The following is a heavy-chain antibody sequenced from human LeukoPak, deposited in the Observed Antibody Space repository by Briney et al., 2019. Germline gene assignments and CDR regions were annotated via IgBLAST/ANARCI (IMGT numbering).Heavy chain of an antibody. CDR3: ARDAGYRSSWNPQYYFDY. D-gene: IGHD6-13*01. Sequence: SETLSLTCTVSGGSISSDYWSWIRQPPGKGRGWIGYIYYSGSPNYNPSLHSRVTISVDTSKNQLTLKLSSVTAADTAVYYCARDAGYRSSWNPQYYFDYWGQGTLVTVSS. J-gene: IGHJ4*02. CDR1: GGSISSDY. CDR2: IYYSGSP. V-gene: IGHV4-59*01.